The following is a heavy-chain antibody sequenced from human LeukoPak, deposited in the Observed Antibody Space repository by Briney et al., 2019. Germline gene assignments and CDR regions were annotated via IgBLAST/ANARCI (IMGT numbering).Heavy chain of an antibody. D-gene: IGHD2/OR15-2a*01. V-gene: IGHV3-74*01. Sequence: GGSLRLSCAASGFTFSGYWMHWVRQSPGKGLVWLPLANSDGRNTFYAESVKGRFTISRDNAKNTLDLQMNGLRVDDTAVYYCARGREYSLDYWGQGTLVTVSS. J-gene: IGHJ4*02. CDR1: GFTFSGYW. CDR2: ANSDGRNT. CDR3: ARGREYSLDY.